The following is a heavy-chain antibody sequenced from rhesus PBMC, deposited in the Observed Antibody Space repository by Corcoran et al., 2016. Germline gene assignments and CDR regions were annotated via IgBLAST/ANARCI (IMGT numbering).Heavy chain of an antibody. CDR1: GGSISGYYY. CDR2: IYGGGVSH. D-gene: IGHD1-44*02. Sequence: QVQLQESGPGLVKPSETLSLTCAVAGGSISGYYYWSWIRQPPGKGLEGIGSIYGGGVSHYLSPALKSRVPLSVDSAQNQSSLKLSSGTAADTAVYYCASGEYVDYWGQGVLVTVSS. V-gene: IGHV4S14*01. CDR3: ASGEYVDY. J-gene: IGHJ4*01.